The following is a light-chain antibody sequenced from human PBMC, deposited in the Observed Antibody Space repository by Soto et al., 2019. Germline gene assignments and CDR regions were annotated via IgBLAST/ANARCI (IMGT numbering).Light chain of an antibody. CDR2: GAS. Sequence: DIQMTQSPSSLSASVGDRVTITCQASQDITNYLNWYQQKPGKAPKLLIYGASNLETGVPSRFTGSGSGRDFTFTISSLQPEDIATYYCQQYDNLLFTFGPGTKADIK. J-gene: IGKJ3*01. V-gene: IGKV1-33*01. CDR1: QDITNY. CDR3: QQYDNLLFT.